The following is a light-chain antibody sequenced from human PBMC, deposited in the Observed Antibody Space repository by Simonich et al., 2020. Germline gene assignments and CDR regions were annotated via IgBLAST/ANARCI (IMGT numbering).Light chain of an antibody. Sequence: EIVLTQSPATLSLSPGERATLSCRARQSVSSYLDWYQQKPGQAPRLLIYDASNRATGIPARFSGSGSGTDFTLTISSLEPEDFAVYYCQQYGSSPFTFGPGTKVDIK. CDR1: QSVSSY. J-gene: IGKJ3*01. V-gene: IGKV3-11*01. CDR3: QQYGSSPFT. CDR2: DAS.